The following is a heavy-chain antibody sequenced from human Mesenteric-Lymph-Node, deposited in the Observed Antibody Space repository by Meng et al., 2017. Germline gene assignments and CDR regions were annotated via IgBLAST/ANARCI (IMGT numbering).Heavy chain of an antibody. V-gene: IGHV1-2*06. CDR2: INPNSGGT. CDR3: TFSSGLLPHFDY. J-gene: IGHJ4*02. CDR1: GYTFTGYY. Sequence: VPLVQSGAEVKKPGASVKVSCKASGYTFTGYYMHWVRQAPGQGLEWMGRINPNSGGTNYAQKFQGRVTMTRDTSISTAYMELSRLRSDDTAVYYCTFSSGLLPHFDYWGQGTLVTVSS. D-gene: IGHD3-22*01.